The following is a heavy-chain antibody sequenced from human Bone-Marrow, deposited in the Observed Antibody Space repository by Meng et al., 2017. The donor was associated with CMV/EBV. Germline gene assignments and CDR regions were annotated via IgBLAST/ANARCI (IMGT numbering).Heavy chain of an antibody. CDR2: ISAYNGNT. D-gene: IGHD2-2*01. CDR3: AREGEYCSSNSCYPYFDY. V-gene: IGHV1-18*01. CDR1: GYTFTSYG. J-gene: IGHJ4*02. Sequence: ASVKVSCKASGYTFTSYGISWVRQAPGQGLEWMGWISAYNGNTNYAQKLQGRVTMTTDTSTSTAYMELRSLRSDDTAVYYCAREGEYCSSNSCYPYFDYWGQGTLVTVSS.